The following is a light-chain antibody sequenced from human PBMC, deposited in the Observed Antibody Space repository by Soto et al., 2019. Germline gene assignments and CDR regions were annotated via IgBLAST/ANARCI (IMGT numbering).Light chain of an antibody. V-gene: IGKV3-20*01. CDR1: QSVSSSY. CDR3: QQYNNWPPT. Sequence: EIVLTQSPCTLSLSPGERATLSCRASQSVSSSYLAWYQQKPGQAPRLLIHGASNRATGIPDRFSGSGSGTDFTLTITRLEPEDFAVYYCQQYNNWPPTFGQGT. J-gene: IGKJ1*01. CDR2: GAS.